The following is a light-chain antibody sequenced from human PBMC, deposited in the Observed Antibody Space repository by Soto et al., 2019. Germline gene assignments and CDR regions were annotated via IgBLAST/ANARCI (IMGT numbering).Light chain of an antibody. J-gene: IGLJ2*01. V-gene: IGLV2-14*01. Sequence: QSVLTQPASVSGSPGQSITISCTGTSSDVGGYNYVSWYQQHPGKAPKPMIYDVSNRPSGVSNRFSGSKSGNTASLTISGLQAEDEADYYCSSYTSSSILFGGGTKLTVL. CDR2: DVS. CDR1: SSDVGGYNY. CDR3: SSYTSSSIL.